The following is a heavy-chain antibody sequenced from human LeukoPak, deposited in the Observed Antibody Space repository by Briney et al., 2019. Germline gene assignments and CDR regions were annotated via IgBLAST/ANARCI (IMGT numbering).Heavy chain of an antibody. V-gene: IGHV5-10-1*01. J-gene: IGHJ4*02. Sequence: HGESLKISCKGSGYSFTSYWISWVRQVPGKGLEWMGRIDPSDSYTNYSPSFQGHVTISADKSISTAYLQWSSLKASDTAMYYCARRCSSSSCPFEYWGQGTLVTVSS. CDR3: ARRCSSSSCPFEY. CDR1: GYSFTSYW. D-gene: IGHD2-2*01. CDR2: IDPSDSYT.